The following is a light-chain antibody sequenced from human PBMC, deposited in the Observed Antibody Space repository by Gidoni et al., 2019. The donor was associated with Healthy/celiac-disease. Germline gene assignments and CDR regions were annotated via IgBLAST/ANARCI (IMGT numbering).Light chain of an antibody. CDR1: LSVSSSY. V-gene: IGKV3-20*01. CDR3: QQYGSSPYT. J-gene: IGKJ2*01. Sequence: EIALTQSPVTPSLSPGETATLSCRASLSVSSSYLAWYQQKPGQAPRLLIYGASSRATGVPDRFSGSGSGTDFTLTISRLEPEDFAVYYCQQYGSSPYTFGQGTKLEIK. CDR2: GAS.